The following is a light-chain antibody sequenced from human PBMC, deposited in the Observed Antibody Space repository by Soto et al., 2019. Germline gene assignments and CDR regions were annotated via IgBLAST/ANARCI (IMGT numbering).Light chain of an antibody. CDR2: AAS. V-gene: IGKV1-12*01. CDR3: QQAYSLPVT. Sequence: DIQLTQSPSSVSASVGDRVTLTCRASQGIGNWLAWYQQKPGKAPKLLISAASTLQGGVPSRFSGSFSGTDFTLTITSLQAEDFATYFCQQAYSLPVTFGQGTKLEIK. CDR1: QGIGNW. J-gene: IGKJ2*01.